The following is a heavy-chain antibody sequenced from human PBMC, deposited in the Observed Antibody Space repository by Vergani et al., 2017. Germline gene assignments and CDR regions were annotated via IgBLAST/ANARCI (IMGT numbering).Heavy chain of an antibody. CDR1: GFTFSSYA. D-gene: IGHD6-13*01. V-gene: IGHV3-64D*06. CDR3: VKGGQQLVPVFSGHGGAFDI. J-gene: IGHJ3*02. Sequence: EVQLVESGGGLVQPGGSLRLSCSASGFTFSSYAMHWVRQAPGKGLEYVSAISSNGGSTYYADSVKGRFTISRDNSKNTLYLQMSSLRAEDTAVYYCVKGGQQLVPVFSGHGGAFDIWGQGTMVIVSS. CDR2: ISSNGGST.